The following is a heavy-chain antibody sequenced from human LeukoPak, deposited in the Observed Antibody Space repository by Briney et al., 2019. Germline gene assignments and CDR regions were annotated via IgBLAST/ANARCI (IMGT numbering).Heavy chain of an antibody. J-gene: IGHJ4*02. CDR1: GFTFSRYW. V-gene: IGHV3-74*01. D-gene: IGHD1-26*01. CDR3: VRDNRSYNFDY. CDR2: IKSDGSST. Sequence: PGGSLRLSCAAPGFTFSRYWMHWVRQAPGKGLVWVSCIKSDGSSTSIADSAKGRFTISRDNAKNTVYLQMNSLRAEDTAVYYCVRDNRSYNFDYWGQGTLVTVSS.